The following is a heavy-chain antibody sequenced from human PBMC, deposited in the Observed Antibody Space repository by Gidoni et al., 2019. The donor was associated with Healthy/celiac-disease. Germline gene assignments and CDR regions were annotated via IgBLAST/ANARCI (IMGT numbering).Heavy chain of an antibody. Sequence: QVQLQESGPGLVKPSETLSLTCTVSGGSISRYYWSWLRQPPGKGLEWIGYIYYSGSTNYNPSLKSRVTISVDTSKNQFSLKLSSVTAADTAVYYCARLYYDFWSGSTEYYYYYYMDVWGKGTTVTVSS. V-gene: IGHV4-59*01. CDR2: IYYSGST. CDR1: GGSISRYY. D-gene: IGHD3-3*01. CDR3: ARLYYDFWSGSTEYYYYYYMDV. J-gene: IGHJ6*03.